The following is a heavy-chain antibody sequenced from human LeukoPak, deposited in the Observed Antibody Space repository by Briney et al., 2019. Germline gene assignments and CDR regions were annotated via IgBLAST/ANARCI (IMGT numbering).Heavy chain of an antibody. V-gene: IGHV4-39*01. D-gene: IGHD3-3*01. CDR3: ARQQTDFWSGYFDC. CDR1: GGSMSSSSYY. J-gene: IGHJ4*02. Sequence: SETLSLTCTVSGGSMSSSSYYWGWIRQPPGKGLEWIGSISYSGSTYYNPSLKSRATISADTSKKQFSLKLNSVTAADTAVYFCARQQTDFWSGYFDCWGREPWSQSP. CDR2: ISYSGST.